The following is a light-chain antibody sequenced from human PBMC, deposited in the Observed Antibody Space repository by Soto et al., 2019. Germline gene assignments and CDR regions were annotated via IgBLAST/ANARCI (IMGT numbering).Light chain of an antibody. J-gene: IGLJ2*01. Sequence: QAALTQPPSAFGSPGQSFTISCSGTNSDVGGYNYVSWCQQHPGKAPKLMIYEVTKRPSGVPDRFSGSKSGNTASPTVSGLQAEDEDDYYCSSYSGNNKLLFRGGN. CDR3: SSYSGNNKLL. CDR1: NSDVGGYNY. V-gene: IGLV2-8*01. CDR2: EVT.